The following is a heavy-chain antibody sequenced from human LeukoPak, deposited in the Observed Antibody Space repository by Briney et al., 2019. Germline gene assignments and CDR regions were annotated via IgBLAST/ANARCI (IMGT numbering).Heavy chain of an antibody. D-gene: IGHD2-15*01. V-gene: IGHV3-53*01. Sequence: PGGSLRLSCAASGFTVRSNCMSWVRQAPGKGLEWVSVIYSGGSTYYADSVKGRFTISRDNSKNTLYLQMNSLRAEDTAVYYCARGSSSSRSDALDYWGQGTLVTVSS. J-gene: IGHJ4*02. CDR3: ARGSSSSRSDALDY. CDR2: IYSGGST. CDR1: GFTVRSNC.